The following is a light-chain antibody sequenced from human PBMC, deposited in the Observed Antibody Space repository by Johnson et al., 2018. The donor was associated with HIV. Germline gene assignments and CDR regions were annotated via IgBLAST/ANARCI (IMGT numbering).Light chain of an antibody. Sequence: QSVLTQPPSVSAAPGQKVTISCSGSSSNIENNYVSWYQQLPGTAPKLLIYDDNRRPSGTPDRFSGSKSGTSATLGITGLQTGDEADYYCGTWDSSLSSCFFGTGSKDTVL. CDR1: SSNIENNY. V-gene: IGLV1-51*01. CDR2: DDN. J-gene: IGLJ1*01. CDR3: GTWDSSLSSCF.